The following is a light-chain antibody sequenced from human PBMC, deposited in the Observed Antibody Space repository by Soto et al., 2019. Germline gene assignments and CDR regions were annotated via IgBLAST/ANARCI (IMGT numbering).Light chain of an antibody. Sequence: QSALTQPASVSGSPGQSITISCSGSTNDIGGYNYVSWYQHHPGKVPKVIIYEVRNRPSGVSNRFSGSKSGNTASLTISGLQAEDEADYYCSSHTLSRALQVFGTGTKVTVL. J-gene: IGLJ1*01. CDR3: SSHTLSRALQV. CDR2: EVR. V-gene: IGLV2-14*01. CDR1: TNDIGGYNY.